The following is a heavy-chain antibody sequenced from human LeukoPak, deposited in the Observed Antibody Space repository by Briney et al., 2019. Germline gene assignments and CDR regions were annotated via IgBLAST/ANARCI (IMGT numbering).Heavy chain of an antibody. CDR1: GGSISSYY. D-gene: IGHD4-17*01. CDR3: ARMGNPATVTTDY. J-gene: IGHJ4*02. CDR2: IYSSGST. V-gene: IGHV4-59*08. Sequence: SETLSLTCTVSGGSISSYYWSWMRQPPGKGLEWIGYIYSSGSTNYNPSLESRGTISVDTSKNQFSLKLNSVTAADTAVYYCARMGNPATVTTDYWGQGTLVTVSS.